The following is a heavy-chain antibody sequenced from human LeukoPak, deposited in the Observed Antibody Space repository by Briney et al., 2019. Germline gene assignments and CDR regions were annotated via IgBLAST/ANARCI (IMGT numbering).Heavy chain of an antibody. CDR1: GGSISSYY. CDR2: IYYSGST. CDR3: ASLRPSGWYREVGAFDI. Sequence: SETLSLTCTVSGGSISSYYWSWIRQPPGKGLEWIGYIYYSGSTNYNPSLKSRVTISVDTSKNQFSLKLSSVTAADTAVYYCASLRPSGWYREVGAFDIWGQGTMVTVSS. J-gene: IGHJ3*02. V-gene: IGHV4-59*01. D-gene: IGHD6-19*01.